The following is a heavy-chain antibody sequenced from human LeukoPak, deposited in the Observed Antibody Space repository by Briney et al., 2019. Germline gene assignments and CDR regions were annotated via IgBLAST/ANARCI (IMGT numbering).Heavy chain of an antibody. D-gene: IGHD2-2*01. Sequence: SETLSLTCAVYGGSFSGYYWSWIRQPPGKGLEWIGEINHSGSTNYNPSLKSRVTISVDTSKNQFSLKLSSVTAADTAVYFCARGPPAKPGTGYYYGMDVWGQGTTVTVSS. CDR3: ARGPPAKPGTGYYYGMDV. J-gene: IGHJ6*02. V-gene: IGHV4-34*01. CDR1: GGSFSGYY. CDR2: INHSGST.